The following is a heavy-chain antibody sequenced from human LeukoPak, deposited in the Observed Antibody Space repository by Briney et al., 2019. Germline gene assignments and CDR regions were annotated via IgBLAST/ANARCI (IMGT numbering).Heavy chain of an antibody. D-gene: IGHD2-2*02. Sequence: ASVKVSSKTYAYTFTIYYMHWVRQAAEQWLEWMGSINPNIGATTYAQRFQGRVTMTRDTSISTAYMELSRLRSDDTAVYYCARNPAYCTSTSCYNDYWGQGTLVTVSS. CDR2: INPNIGAT. J-gene: IGHJ4*02. CDR3: ARNPAYCTSTSCYNDY. CDR1: AYTFTIYY. V-gene: IGHV1-2*02.